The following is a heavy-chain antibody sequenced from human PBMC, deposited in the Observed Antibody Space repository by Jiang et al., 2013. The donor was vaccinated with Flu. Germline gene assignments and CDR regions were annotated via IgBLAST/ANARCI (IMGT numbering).Heavy chain of an antibody. J-gene: IGHJ4*02. D-gene: IGHD3-3*01. CDR2: DST. CDR3: AKSYYDFWSGCQY. Sequence: DSTYYADSVKGRFTISRDNSKNTLYLQLNSLRAEDAAVYYCAKSYYDFWSGCQYWGQGTLVTVSS. V-gene: IGHV3-23*01.